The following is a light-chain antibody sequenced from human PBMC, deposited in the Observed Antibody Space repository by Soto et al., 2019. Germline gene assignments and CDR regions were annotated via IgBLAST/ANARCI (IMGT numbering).Light chain of an antibody. J-gene: IGLJ3*02. CDR2: SND. CDR3: QVWDSSSDHWV. Sequence: QPVLTQPPSASATPGQRVAISCSGSSSNIGSHTVNWYHQLPGTAPKLLIYSNDQRPSGVPGRFSGSKSGTSASLAISGLQSEDEGEYYCQVWDSSSDHWVFGGGTQLTVL. CDR1: SSNIGSHT. V-gene: IGLV1-44*01.